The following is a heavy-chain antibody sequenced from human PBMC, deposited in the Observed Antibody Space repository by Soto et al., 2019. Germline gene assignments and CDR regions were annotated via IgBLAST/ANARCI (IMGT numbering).Heavy chain of an antibody. D-gene: IGHD7-27*01. J-gene: IGHJ5*02. V-gene: IGHV4-61*01. Sequence: QVHLQESGPGLVKPSETLSLTCTVSGDSVSSGSYYWSWIRQPPGKGLEWIGYIYYSGSTNYNPSLKSRVPISVDTSKNQFSLKLTSVTAADTAVYYCATEGPLGWFDPWGQGTLVTVSS. CDR3: ATEGPLGWFDP. CDR1: GDSVSSGSYY. CDR2: IYYSGST.